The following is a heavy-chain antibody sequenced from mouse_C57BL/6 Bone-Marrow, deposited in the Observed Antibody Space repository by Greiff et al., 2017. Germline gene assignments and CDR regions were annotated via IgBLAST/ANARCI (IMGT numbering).Heavy chain of an antibody. Sequence: VQLQQPGAEPVRPGTSVKLSCKASGYTFTSYWMHWVKQRPGQGLEWIGVIDPSDSYTNYNQKFKGKATLTVDTSSSTAYMQLSSLTSEDSAVYYCARDYDYDDWYFDVWGTGTTVTVSS. CDR1: GYTFTSYW. V-gene: IGHV1-59*01. J-gene: IGHJ1*03. CDR3: ARDYDYDDWYFDV. D-gene: IGHD2-4*01. CDR2: IDPSDSYT.